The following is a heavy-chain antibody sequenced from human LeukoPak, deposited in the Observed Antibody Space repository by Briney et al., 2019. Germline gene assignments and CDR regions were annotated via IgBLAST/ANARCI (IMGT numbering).Heavy chain of an antibody. CDR2: VSYDRNNK. V-gene: IGHV3-30-3*01. Sequence: GGSLRLSCAASAFSFSNYTMHWVRQAPGKGLEWVAVVSYDRNNKHYADSVKGRFTISRDNAKNSLYLQMNSLRAEDTAVYYCARSAYSSSWWAPFDPWGQGTLVTVSS. CDR3: ARSAYSSSWWAPFDP. D-gene: IGHD6-13*01. CDR1: AFSFSNYT. J-gene: IGHJ5*02.